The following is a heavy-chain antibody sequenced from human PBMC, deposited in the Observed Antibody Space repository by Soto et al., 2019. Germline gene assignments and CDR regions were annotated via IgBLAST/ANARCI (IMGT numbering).Heavy chain of an antibody. V-gene: IGHV3-73*01. CDR3: TRHAGGKVEHSFYDYFMDV. D-gene: IGHD2-15*01. J-gene: IGHJ6*03. CDR1: GFPLSDSA. CDR2: IRSKTNNYAT. Sequence: EVQLVESGGGLVQPGGSLKLACLASGFPLSDSAIHWVRKASGKGLEWVGRIRSKTNNYATTYGAPVRGRFTLSRDDSKNTAYLQMNNLESEDAAVYYCTRHAGGKVEHSFYDYFMDVWGKGTTVSV.